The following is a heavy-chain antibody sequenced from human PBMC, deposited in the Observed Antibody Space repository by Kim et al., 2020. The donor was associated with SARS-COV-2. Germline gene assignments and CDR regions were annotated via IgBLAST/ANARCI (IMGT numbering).Heavy chain of an antibody. J-gene: IGHJ4*02. V-gene: IGHV3-23*01. CDR2: ISSSGGT. D-gene: IGHD1-26*01. CDR3: AKVTIVGPTRGAFDY. Sequence: GGSLRLSCAASGFTFSNYAMSWVRQAPGKGLEWVSSISSSGGTYYADSVKGRFTISRDNSKNTLYLQMDSLRAEDTAIYYCAKVTIVGPTRGAFDYWGQGTLVTVSS. CDR1: GFTFSNYA.